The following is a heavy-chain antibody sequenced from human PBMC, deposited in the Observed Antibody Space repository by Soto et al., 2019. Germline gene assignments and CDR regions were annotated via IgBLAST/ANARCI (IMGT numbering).Heavy chain of an antibody. CDR3: ARGRYGDY. CDR1: GYIFTSYG. CDR2: ISAHNGKT. J-gene: IGHJ4*02. Sequence: QAHLGQSGPQVKKPGASVKVSCKGSGYIFTSYGIAWVRQAPGQGLEWMGWISAHNGKTEYAQKFQGRVTVTRDTSTSTAYLELRSLRSDDTALYSCARGRYGDYWGQGALVTVSS. V-gene: IGHV1-18*01. D-gene: IGHD4-17*01.